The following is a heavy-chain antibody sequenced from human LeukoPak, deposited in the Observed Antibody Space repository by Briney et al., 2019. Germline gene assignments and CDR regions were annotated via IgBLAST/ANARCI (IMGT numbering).Heavy chain of an antibody. Sequence: GGSLRLSCAASGFTVSSNYMSWVRQAPGKGLEWVSIIYSGASTYYADSVKGRFTISRDNSKNTLYLQMNSLRAEDTAVYYCAKKYNTGLDPWGQGTLVTVSS. D-gene: IGHD1-14*01. J-gene: IGHJ5*02. CDR2: IYSGAST. CDR3: AKKYNTGLDP. V-gene: IGHV3-53*01. CDR1: GFTVSSNY.